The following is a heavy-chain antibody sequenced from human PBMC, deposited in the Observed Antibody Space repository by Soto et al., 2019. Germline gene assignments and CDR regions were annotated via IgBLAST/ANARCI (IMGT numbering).Heavy chain of an antibody. D-gene: IGHD1-26*01. J-gene: IGHJ6*02. V-gene: IGHV3-23*01. CDR2: ISGSGSPT. Sequence: GGSLRLSCAASGFSFSSYAMTWVRQAPGRGLEWVSAISGSGSPTYYADSVKGRFTISRDNSKNTLYLQMNSLRADDTAVYYCARDMSGGTYNYYYGMNVWGQGTTVTVSS. CDR1: GFSFSSYA. CDR3: ARDMSGGTYNYYYGMNV.